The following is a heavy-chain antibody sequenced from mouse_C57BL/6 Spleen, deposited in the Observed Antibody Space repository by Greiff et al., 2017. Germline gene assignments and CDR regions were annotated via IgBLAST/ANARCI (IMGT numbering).Heavy chain of an antibody. V-gene: IGHV1-53*01. Sequence: QVQLQQPGPELVKPGASVKLSCKASGYTFTSYWMHWVKQRPGQGLEWIGNINPSSGGTNYNEKFKSKATLTVDKSSSTAYMQLSSLTSEDSAVYYCARFDGYPLYAMDDWGQGTSVTVSS. J-gene: IGHJ4*01. CDR1: GYTFTSYW. D-gene: IGHD2-3*01. CDR3: ARFDGYPLYAMDD. CDR2: INPSSGGT.